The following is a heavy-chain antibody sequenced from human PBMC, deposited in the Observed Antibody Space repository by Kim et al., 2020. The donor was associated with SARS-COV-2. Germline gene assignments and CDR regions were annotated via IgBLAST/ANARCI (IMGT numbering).Heavy chain of an antibody. Sequence: VKGGFTISRDNSKNTLCLQMNSLRAEDTAVYYCAKVRSALYGGGSYSGMDVWGQGTTVTVSS. D-gene: IGHD3-16*01. V-gene: IGHV3-23*02. CDR3: AKVRSALYGGGSYSGMDV. J-gene: IGHJ6*02.